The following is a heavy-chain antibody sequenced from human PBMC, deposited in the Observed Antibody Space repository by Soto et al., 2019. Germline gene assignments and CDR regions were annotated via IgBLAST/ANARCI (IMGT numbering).Heavy chain of an antibody. CDR2: ISYDGSNK. D-gene: IGHD6-19*01. Sequence: QVQLVESGGGVVQPGRSLRLSCAASGFTFSSYAMHWVRQAPGKGLEWVAVISYDGSNKYYADSVKGRFTISRDNSKNTLYLQMNSLRAEDTAVYYCARTFGSSGWYSGFDYWGQGTLVTVSS. J-gene: IGHJ4*02. CDR3: ARTFGSSGWYSGFDY. V-gene: IGHV3-30-3*01. CDR1: GFTFSSYA.